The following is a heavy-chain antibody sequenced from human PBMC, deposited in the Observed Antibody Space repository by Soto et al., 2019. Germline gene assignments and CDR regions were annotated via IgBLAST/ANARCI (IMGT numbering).Heavy chain of an antibody. V-gene: IGHV3-23*01. CDR3: AKVGGFDP. Sequence: PGGSLRLSCVASGFTFGRYAMTWVRQTQGKGLECVSAISGDGESTHYADSVKGRFTISRDNSKNTLYLQLTNLRAEDTAKYYCAKVGGFDPWCPGTLVTGSS. CDR1: GFTFGRYA. D-gene: IGHD4-17*01. J-gene: IGHJ5*02. CDR2: ISGDGEST.